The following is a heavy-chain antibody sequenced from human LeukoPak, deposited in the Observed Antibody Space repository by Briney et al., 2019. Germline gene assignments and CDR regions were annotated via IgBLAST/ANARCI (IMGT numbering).Heavy chain of an antibody. CDR3: ARYRKGSGHYGGPVDY. Sequence: SETLSLTCTVSGGSISSYYWSWIRQPPGKGLEWIGYIYYSGSTNYNPSLKSRVTISVDTSKNQFSLKLSSVTAADTAVYYCARYRKGSGHYGGPVDYWGQGTLVTVSS. CDR2: IYYSGST. V-gene: IGHV4-59*01. D-gene: IGHD3-22*01. CDR1: GGSISSYY. J-gene: IGHJ4*02.